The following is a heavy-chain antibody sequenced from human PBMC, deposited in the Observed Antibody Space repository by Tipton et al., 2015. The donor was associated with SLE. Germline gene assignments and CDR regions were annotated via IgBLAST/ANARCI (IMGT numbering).Heavy chain of an antibody. Sequence: TLSLTCTVSGGSIRSYYWSWIRLTPGKGLEWIGDIYYRGSPYYRESTTYNPSLESRATMSLDTPKNQFSLKMNSVTAADTAVYYCARAQSSRFSGYYYYYMDVWGKGSTVTVSS. CDR2: IYYRGSPYYREST. D-gene: IGHD3-3*01. CDR3: ARAQSSRFSGYYYYYMDV. CDR1: GGSIRSYY. V-gene: IGHV4-59*01. J-gene: IGHJ6*03.